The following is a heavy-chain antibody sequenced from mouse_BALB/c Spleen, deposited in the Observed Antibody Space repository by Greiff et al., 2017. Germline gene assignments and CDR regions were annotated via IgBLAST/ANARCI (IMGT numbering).Heavy chain of an antibody. CDR3: ARDSTTATWFAY. D-gene: IGHD1-2*01. CDR1: GFTFSSYA. V-gene: IGHV5-9-4*01. CDR2: ISSGGSYT. J-gene: IGHJ3*01. Sequence: EEKLVESGGGLVKPGGSLKLSCAASGFTFSSYAMSWVRQSPEKRLEWVAEISSGGSYTYYPDTVTGRFTISRDNAKNTLYLEMSSLRSEDTAMYYCARDSTTATWFAYWGQGTLVTVSA.